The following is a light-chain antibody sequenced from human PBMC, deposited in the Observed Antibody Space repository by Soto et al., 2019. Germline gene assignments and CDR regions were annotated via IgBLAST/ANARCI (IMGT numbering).Light chain of an antibody. J-gene: IGKJ5*01. CDR1: QSVTTK. V-gene: IGKV3-20*01. Sequence: EIVLTQSPGTLSLSPGERATLSCRASQSVTTKLAWYQHKPGQAPRLLISGASSRASGVPDRFSGSGSETDFTLTISRLEPEDFALYYCQQYGGSPITFSQGTRLEIK. CDR2: GAS. CDR3: QQYGGSPIT.